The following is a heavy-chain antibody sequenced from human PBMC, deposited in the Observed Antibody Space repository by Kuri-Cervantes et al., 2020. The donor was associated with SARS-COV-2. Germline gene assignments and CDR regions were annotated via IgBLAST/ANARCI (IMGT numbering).Heavy chain of an antibody. CDR3: ARAGYSTGWFPDWYFDL. Sequence: GGSLRLCCAASGFTFSSYGMHWVRQAPGKGLEWVAVIWYDGSNKYYADSVKGRFTISRDNSKNTVNLQMNSLRGEDTALYYCARAGYSTGWFPDWYFDLWGRGTLVTVSS. CDR1: GFTFSSYG. J-gene: IGHJ2*01. V-gene: IGHV3-33*01. D-gene: IGHD6-19*01. CDR2: IWYDGSNK.